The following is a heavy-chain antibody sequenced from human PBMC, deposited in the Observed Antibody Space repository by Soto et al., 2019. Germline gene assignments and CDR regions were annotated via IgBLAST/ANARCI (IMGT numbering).Heavy chain of an antibody. J-gene: IGHJ4*02. D-gene: IGHD3-22*01. CDR2: IYPGDSDT. CDR3: ARHFYNSSGCCHFDS. CDR1: GYGFTSYW. Sequence: PGESLKISCKASGYGFTSYWIAWVRQMPGKGLEWMGIIYPGDSDTRYSPSFQGQVTISADKSTSIAYLQWSSLKASDTAIYYCARHFYNSSGCCHFDSWGQGTLVTVS. V-gene: IGHV5-51*01.